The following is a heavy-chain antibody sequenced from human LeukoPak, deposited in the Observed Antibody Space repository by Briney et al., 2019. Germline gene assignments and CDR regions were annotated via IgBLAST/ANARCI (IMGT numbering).Heavy chain of an antibody. CDR1: GYTLTELS. D-gene: IGHD3-22*01. CDR2: FDPEDGET. Sequence: ASVKVSCKVSGYTLTELSMHWVRQAPGKGLEWMGGFDPEDGETIYAQKFQGRVTMTRDMSTSTVYMELSSLRSEDTAVYYCARDRWEYYYDSSGLLYWGQGTLVTVSS. CDR3: ARDRWEYYYDSSGLLY. V-gene: IGHV1-24*01. J-gene: IGHJ4*02.